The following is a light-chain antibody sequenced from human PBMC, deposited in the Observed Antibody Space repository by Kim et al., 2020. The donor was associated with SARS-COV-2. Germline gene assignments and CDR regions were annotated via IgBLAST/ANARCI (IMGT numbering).Light chain of an antibody. V-gene: IGKV1-27*01. J-gene: IGKJ1*01. CDR3: QKYNSAPWT. Sequence: ASMADRVTITCRASQDIANSLAWYQQKPGKVPQVLIYAAATLQSGVPSRFSGSGSGTEFTLTIGSLQTEDVATYYCQKYNSAPWTFGPGTKVDIK. CDR1: QDIANS. CDR2: AAA.